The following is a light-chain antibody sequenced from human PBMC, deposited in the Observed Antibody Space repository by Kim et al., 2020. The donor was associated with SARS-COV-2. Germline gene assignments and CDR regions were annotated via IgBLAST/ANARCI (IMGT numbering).Light chain of an antibody. CDR1: QYVTRG. CDR2: DAS. Sequence: SPRPASVGDRLTITCRATQYVTRGLAWYQQKPGRAPKLLIYDASTLDRGVPSRFRGSGSGTEFTLTINSLQPDDFASYYCQHRQTFGQGTKVDIK. V-gene: IGKV1-5*01. J-gene: IGKJ1*01. CDR3: QHRQT.